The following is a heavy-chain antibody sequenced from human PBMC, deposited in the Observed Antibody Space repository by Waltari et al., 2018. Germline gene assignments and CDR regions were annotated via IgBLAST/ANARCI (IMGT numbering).Heavy chain of an antibody. CDR3: ARGAAPGKGAHWFDP. CDR1: GYTFTNYD. V-gene: IGHV1-8*01. CDR2: MNPNSGNT. D-gene: IGHD6-13*01. Sequence: QVQLVQSGAEVKKPGASVKVSCKTSGYTFTNYDNNWVRQATGQGIEWMGLMNPNSGNTGFAQKFQDRLIMTPNNAITTAYMELTGLTSDDTAVYYCARGAAPGKGAHWFDPWGQGTLVIVSS. J-gene: IGHJ5*02.